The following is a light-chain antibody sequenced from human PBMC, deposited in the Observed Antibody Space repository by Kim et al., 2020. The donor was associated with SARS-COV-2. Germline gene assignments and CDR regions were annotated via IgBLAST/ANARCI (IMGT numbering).Light chain of an antibody. CDR3: VAWDDSLKVYV. J-gene: IGLJ1*01. CDR2: SNN. Sequence: QLVLTQPPSASGTPGQRVTISCSGSSSNIESNTVNWYQQLPGTAPKLLIYSNNQRPSGVPDRFSGSKSGTSASLAISGLQSEDEADYYCVAWDDSLKVYVFGTGTKVTVL. CDR1: SSNIESNT. V-gene: IGLV1-44*01.